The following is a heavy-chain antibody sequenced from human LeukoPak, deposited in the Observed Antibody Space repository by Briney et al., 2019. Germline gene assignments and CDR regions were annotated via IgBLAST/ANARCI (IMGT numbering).Heavy chain of an antibody. CDR3: ARDDSGTYYYGSGSYDYYMDV. CDR2: IYTCGST. D-gene: IGHD3-10*01. J-gene: IGHJ6*03. CDR1: GGSISSYY. Sequence: PSETLSLTCTVSGGSISSYYWSWIRQPAGKGLEWIGRIYTCGSTNYNPSLKSRVTMSVDTSKNQFSLKLSSVTAADTAVYYCARDDSGTYYYGSGSYDYYMDVWGKGTTVTVSS. V-gene: IGHV4-4*07.